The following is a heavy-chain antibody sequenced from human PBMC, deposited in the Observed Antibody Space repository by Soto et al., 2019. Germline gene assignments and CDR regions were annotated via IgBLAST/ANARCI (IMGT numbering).Heavy chain of an antibody. D-gene: IGHD4-17*01. CDR2: ISSSDGST. CDR1: GFIFSTYA. Sequence: EVQLLESGGGLVQPGGSLRLSCAASGFIFSTYAMNWVRQAPGKGLECVSAISSSDGSTYYAESVRGRFTISRDNSINTLYLQMSSLRTEDTAVYYCAHPRGYGVFDAVDIWGQGTMVTVSS. CDR3: AHPRGYGVFDAVDI. V-gene: IGHV3-23*01. J-gene: IGHJ3*02.